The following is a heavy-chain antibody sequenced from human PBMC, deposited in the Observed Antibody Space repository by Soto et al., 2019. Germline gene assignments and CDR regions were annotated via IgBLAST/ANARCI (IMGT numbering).Heavy chain of an antibody. V-gene: IGHV1-8*01. CDR1: GYTFTSYD. CDR2: MNPNSGNT. J-gene: IGHJ6*02. Sequence: QVQLVQSGAEVKKPGASVKVSCKASGYTFTSYDINWVRQATGQGLEWMGWMNPNSGNTGYAQKFQGRVNMTWNTFISTAYMELSSLSTEDTAVYYCARGGIAAADESYYYYYGMDVWGQGTTVTVSS. CDR3: ARGGIAAADESYYYYYGMDV. D-gene: IGHD6-13*01.